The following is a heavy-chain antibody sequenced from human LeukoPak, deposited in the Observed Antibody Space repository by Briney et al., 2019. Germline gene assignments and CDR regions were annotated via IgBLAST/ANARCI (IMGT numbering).Heavy chain of an antibody. J-gene: IGHJ2*01. Sequence: GESLKISCKGSGYSFTSQWIGWVRQMPGKGLEWMGIIYPGDSDTRYSPSFQGQVTISADKSISTAYLQWSSLKASDTAMYYCARWTAMAYWYFDLWGRGTLVTVSS. CDR2: IYPGDSDT. CDR3: ARWTAMAYWYFDL. V-gene: IGHV5-51*01. D-gene: IGHD5-18*01. CDR1: GYSFTSQW.